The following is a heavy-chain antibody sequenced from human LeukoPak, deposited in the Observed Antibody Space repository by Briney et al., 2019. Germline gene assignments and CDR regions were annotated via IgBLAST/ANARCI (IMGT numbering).Heavy chain of an antibody. D-gene: IGHD3-10*01. J-gene: IGHJ5*02. CDR2: ISGSGGDT. CDR3: AKVKGGYFGSGTYEDWFDP. CDR1: GFTVSSNY. Sequence: GGSLRLSCAASGFTVSSNYMSWVRQAPGKGLEWVSVISGSGGDTYDADSVKGRFTISRDNSKNTLYLQMNSLRAEDTAVYYCAKVKGGYFGSGTYEDWFDPWGQGTLVTVSS. V-gene: IGHV3-23*01.